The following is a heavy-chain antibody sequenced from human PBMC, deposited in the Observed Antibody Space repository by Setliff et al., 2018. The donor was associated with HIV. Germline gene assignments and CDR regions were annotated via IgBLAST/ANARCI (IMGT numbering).Heavy chain of an antibody. CDR3: AKDRSVRDYNYHYLDV. Sequence: HPGGSLRLSCAASGFTFSTYGMHWVRQAPGKGLEWVAFIQYDGKRIYYGESVNGRFTISRDNPKNTLYLQMNSLRPEDTAAYYCAKDRSVRDYNYHYLDVWGKGTTVTVSS. D-gene: IGHD2-15*01. CDR1: GFTFSTYG. V-gene: IGHV3-30*02. CDR2: IQYDGKRI. J-gene: IGHJ6*03.